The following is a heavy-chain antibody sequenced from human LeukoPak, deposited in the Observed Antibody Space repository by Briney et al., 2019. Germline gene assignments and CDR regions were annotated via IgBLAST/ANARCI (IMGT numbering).Heavy chain of an antibody. CDR1: GFTFMSYS. CDR3: ASPPFHSGYVS. CDR2: ISSSSSSYI. D-gene: IGHD5-12*01. J-gene: IGHJ4*02. V-gene: IGHV3-21*01. Sequence: PGGSLRLSCAASGFTFMSYSMNWVRQAPGKVLEWVSSISSSSSSYIYYADSVKGRFTISRDNAKNSLYLQMNSLRAEDSGVYYCASPPFHSGYVSWGQGILVTVSS.